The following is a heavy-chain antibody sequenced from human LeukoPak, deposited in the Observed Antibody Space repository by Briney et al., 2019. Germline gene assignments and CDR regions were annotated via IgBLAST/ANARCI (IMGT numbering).Heavy chain of an antibody. CDR1: GYTFTSYY. V-gene: IGHV1-46*01. D-gene: IGHD1-26*01. CDR2: INPSGGST. CDR3: ARGRWGAADY. J-gene: IGHJ4*02. Sequence: ASVKVSCKASGYTFTSYYMHWVRQAPGQGLEWMGIINPSGGSTSYAQKFQGRVTMTRDTSTSTAYMELRSLRSDDTAVYYCARGRWGAADYWGQGTLVTVSS.